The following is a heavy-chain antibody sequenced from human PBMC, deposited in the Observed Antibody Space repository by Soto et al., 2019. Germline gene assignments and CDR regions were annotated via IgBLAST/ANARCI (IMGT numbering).Heavy chain of an antibody. J-gene: IGHJ6*02. Sequence: GGSLRLSCAASGFTFSSYGMHWVRQAPGKGLEWVAVIWYDGSNKYYADSVKGRFTISRDNSKNTLYLQMNSLRAEDTAVYYCARDEVAVAGNVPLGYYYYGMDVWGQGTTVTVSS. V-gene: IGHV3-33*01. CDR2: IWYDGSNK. D-gene: IGHD6-19*01. CDR3: ARDEVAVAGNVPLGYYYYGMDV. CDR1: GFTFSSYG.